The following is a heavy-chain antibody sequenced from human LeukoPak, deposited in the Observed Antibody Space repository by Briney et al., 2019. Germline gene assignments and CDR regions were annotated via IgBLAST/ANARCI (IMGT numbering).Heavy chain of an antibody. CDR3: AREPFYYDSSGYYSDY. J-gene: IGHJ4*02. V-gene: IGHV1-18*01. Sequence: ASVKVSCKASGYTFTSYGISWVRQAPGQGLEGMGWISAYNGNTNYAQKLQGRVTMTTDTSTSTAYMELRSLRSDDTAVYYCAREPFYYDSSGYYSDYWGQGTLVTVSS. CDR2: ISAYNGNT. D-gene: IGHD3-22*01. CDR1: GYTFTSYG.